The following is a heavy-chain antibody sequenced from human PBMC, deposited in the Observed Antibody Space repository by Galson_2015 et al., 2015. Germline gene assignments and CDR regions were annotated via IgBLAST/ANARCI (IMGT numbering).Heavy chain of an antibody. D-gene: IGHD6-13*01. J-gene: IGHJ3*02. CDR3: ARDLRSSWYHPNAFDI. Sequence: SLRLSCAASGFTVSSNYISWVRQAPGKGLEWLSVIYSDGRTFYADSVKGRATISRDNSKNTVHLQMNSLRAEDTAVYYCARDLRSSWYHPNAFDIWGQGTMVTVSS. V-gene: IGHV3-53*01. CDR1: GFTVSSNY. CDR2: IYSDGRT.